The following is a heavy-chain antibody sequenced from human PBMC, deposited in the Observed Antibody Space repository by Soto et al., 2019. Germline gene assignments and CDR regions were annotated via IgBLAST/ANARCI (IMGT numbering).Heavy chain of an antibody. CDR1: GFTFSSYS. J-gene: IGHJ6*02. V-gene: IGHV3-48*02. CDR3: ARGRDYYYGMDV. Sequence: EVQLVESGGGLVQPGGSLRLPCAASGFTFSSYSMNWVRQAPGKGLEWVSYISSSSSTIYYADSVKGRFTISRDNAKNSLYLQMNSLRDEDTAVYYCARGRDYYYGMDVWGQGTTVTVSS. CDR2: ISSSSSTI.